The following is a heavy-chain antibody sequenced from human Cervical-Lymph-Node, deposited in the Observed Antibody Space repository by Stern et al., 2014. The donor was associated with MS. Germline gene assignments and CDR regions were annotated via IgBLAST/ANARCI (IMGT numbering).Heavy chain of an antibody. Sequence: LVVSGGGLVQPGRSLRLSCAGSRFNFDDYAMHWVRQAPGRGLERVSSISWNRVSMKYADSVKCRLTISRDNAKNSLYLQMDSLRVEDTAIYYCAKDISSGRWEAQYYYGMDVWGQGTTVTVSS. J-gene: IGHJ6*02. CDR3: AKDISSGRWEAQYYYGMDV. V-gene: IGHV3-9*01. D-gene: IGHD6-19*01. CDR1: RFNFDDYA. CDR2: ISWNRVSM.